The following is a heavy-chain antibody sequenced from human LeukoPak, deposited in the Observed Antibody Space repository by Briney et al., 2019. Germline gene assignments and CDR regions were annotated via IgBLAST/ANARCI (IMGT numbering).Heavy chain of an antibody. CDR2: INPSGGST. Sequence: ASVTVSCKASGYTFTSYYMHWVRQAPGQGLEWMGIINPSGGSTNYAQKFQGRVTMTRDTSTSTVYMELSSLRSEDTAVYYCARISAPLLAYCGGDCYSDLGAFDIWGQGTMVTVSS. J-gene: IGHJ3*02. D-gene: IGHD2-21*02. CDR3: ARISAPLLAYCGGDCYSDLGAFDI. V-gene: IGHV1-46*01. CDR1: GYTFTSYY.